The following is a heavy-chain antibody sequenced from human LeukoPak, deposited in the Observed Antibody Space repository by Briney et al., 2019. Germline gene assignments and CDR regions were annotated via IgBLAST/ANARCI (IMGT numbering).Heavy chain of an antibody. CDR1: GFTFSSYG. D-gene: IGHD3-10*01. Sequence: PGRSLRLSCAASGFTFSSYGMHWVRQAPGKGLEWVAVIWYDGSNKYYADSVKGRFTISRDNSKNTLYLQMNSLRAEDTAVYYCARVGDWGLSYGSGSYPVDYWGQGTLVTVSS. CDR3: ARVGDWGLSYGSGSYPVDY. V-gene: IGHV3-33*01. J-gene: IGHJ4*02. CDR2: IWYDGSNK.